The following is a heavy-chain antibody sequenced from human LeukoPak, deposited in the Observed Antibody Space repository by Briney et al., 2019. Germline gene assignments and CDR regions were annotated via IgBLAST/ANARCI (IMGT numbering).Heavy chain of an antibody. CDR3: ARAPGPYTTSRIHY. D-gene: IGHD2-2*01. V-gene: IGHV1-2*02. CDR2: INPHSGGT. CDR1: GYSFIDYY. Sequence: ASVMVFCKTSGYSFIDYYIHWLRQAPGQRLEELGRINPHSGGTHYAKKFQVRVTITRDTSISTVYMELSGLRSDDTAVYYCARAPGPYTTSRIHYWGQGTLVTVSS. J-gene: IGHJ4*02.